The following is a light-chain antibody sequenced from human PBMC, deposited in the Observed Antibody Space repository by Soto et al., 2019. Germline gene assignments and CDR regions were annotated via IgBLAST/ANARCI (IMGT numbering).Light chain of an antibody. J-gene: IGKJ4*01. V-gene: IGKV1-33*01. Sequence: DIQMTQSPSSLSASVGDRVTFTCQASQDISNSLNWYQQKPGKAPTLLVYDASNLETGDPLRFSGSGSGTDFTFTISNLQPEDIATYYCQQYDNLPLTFGGGTKVEIK. CDR2: DAS. CDR1: QDISNS. CDR3: QQYDNLPLT.